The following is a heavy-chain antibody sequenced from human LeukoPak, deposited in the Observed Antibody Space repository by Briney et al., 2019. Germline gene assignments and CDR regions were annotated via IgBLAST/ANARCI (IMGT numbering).Heavy chain of an antibody. V-gene: IGHV1-69-2*01. CDR2: VDPEDDET. J-gene: IGHJ3*02. CDR1: GYTFTDYY. CDR3: ATDNVDLVIPPAIHAFDI. Sequence: GASVKVSCKASGYTFTDYYMHWVQQAPGKGLEWMGRVDPEDDETIYAEKFQGRVTIGADTSTDTAYMDLSSLRSEDTAMYYCATDNVDLVIPPAIHAFDIWGQGTMVTVSS. D-gene: IGHD2-2*02.